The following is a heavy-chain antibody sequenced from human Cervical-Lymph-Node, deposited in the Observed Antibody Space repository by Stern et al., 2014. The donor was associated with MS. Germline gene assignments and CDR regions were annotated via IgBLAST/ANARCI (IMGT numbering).Heavy chain of an antibody. CDR2: IRYDGGNP. CDR3: ASAYSGSHYYFDY. J-gene: IGHJ4*02. V-gene: IGHV3-33*01. Sequence: QVQLVESGGGVVQPGTSLRLSCAASGFTFSRYAMHWVRQAPGQGLEWMALIRYDGGNPNYADSVTGRFTISRDNFKNTLYLQMNSLRAEDTAVYYCASAYSGSHYYFDYWGQGTLVTVSS. CDR1: GFTFSRYA. D-gene: IGHD6-13*01.